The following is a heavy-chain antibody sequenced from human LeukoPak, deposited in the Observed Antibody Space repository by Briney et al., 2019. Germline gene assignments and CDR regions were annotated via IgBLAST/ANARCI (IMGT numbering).Heavy chain of an antibody. D-gene: IGHD1-1*01. CDR3: ARDKQLDWAHYYYYYMDV. CDR2: INPDSGGT. J-gene: IGHJ6*03. CDR1: GYTFTGYY. Sequence: ASVKVSCKASGYTFTGYYVHWVRQAPGQGLEWMGWINPDSGGTNYAQKFQGRVTMTRDTSISTAYMDPSRLRSDDTAVYYCARDKQLDWAHYYYYYMDVWGKGTTVTVSS. V-gene: IGHV1-2*02.